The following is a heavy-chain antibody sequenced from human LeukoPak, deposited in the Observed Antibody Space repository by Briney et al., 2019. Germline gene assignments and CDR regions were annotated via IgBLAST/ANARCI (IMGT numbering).Heavy chain of an antibody. D-gene: IGHD4-17*01. Sequence: GRSLRLSCAASGFTFSSYAMHWVRQAPGKGLEWVAVISYDGSNKYYADSVKGRFTISRDNAKNSLYLQMNSLRAEDTAVYYCARVNPALYGDFAFDYWGQGTLVTVSS. V-gene: IGHV3-30-3*01. J-gene: IGHJ4*02. CDR2: ISYDGSNK. CDR3: ARVNPALYGDFAFDY. CDR1: GFTFSSYA.